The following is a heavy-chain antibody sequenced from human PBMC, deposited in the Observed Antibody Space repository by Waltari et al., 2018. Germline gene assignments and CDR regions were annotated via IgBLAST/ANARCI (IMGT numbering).Heavy chain of an antibody. D-gene: IGHD5-12*01. CDR2: IYYSGST. V-gene: IGHV4-59*01. CDR3: ARDSFYSGYDWYYGMDV. Sequence: QVQLQESGPGLVKPSETLSLTCTVSGGSISSYYWSWIRQPPGKGLEWIGYIYYSGSTNYNPSLKSRVTISVDTSKNQFSLKLSSVTAADTAVYYCARDSFYSGYDWYYGMDVWGQGTTVTVSS. J-gene: IGHJ6*02. CDR1: GGSISSYY.